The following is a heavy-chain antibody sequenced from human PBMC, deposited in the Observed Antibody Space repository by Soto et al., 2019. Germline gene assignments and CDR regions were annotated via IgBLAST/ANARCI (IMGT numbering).Heavy chain of an antibody. CDR3: AREKDSGYYDY. CDR2: IYYSGST. Sequence: SETLSLTCTVSGGSISSYYWSWIRQPAGKGLEWIGYIYYSGSTNYNPSLKSRVTISVDTSKNQFSLKLSSVTAADTAVYYCAREKDSGYYDYWGQGTLVTVSS. J-gene: IGHJ4*02. CDR1: GGSISSYY. V-gene: IGHV4-59*01. D-gene: IGHD3-22*01.